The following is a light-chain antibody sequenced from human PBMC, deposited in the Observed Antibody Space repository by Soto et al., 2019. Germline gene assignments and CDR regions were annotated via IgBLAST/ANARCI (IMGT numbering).Light chain of an antibody. CDR2: DAS. J-gene: IGKJ2*01. Sequence: EIVLAQSPATLSLAPGERATLSCSASQDISNFLAWYQQRPGQAPRLLIYDASNRANGIPARFSGSGSGTDFTLTIVGLEPEDFAIYYCQQRASWPPFTFGQGTKLEV. V-gene: IGKV3-11*01. CDR3: QQRASWPPFT. CDR1: QDISNF.